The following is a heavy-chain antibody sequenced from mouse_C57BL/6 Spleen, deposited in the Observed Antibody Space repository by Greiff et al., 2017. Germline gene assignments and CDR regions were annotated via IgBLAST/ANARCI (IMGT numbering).Heavy chain of an antibody. V-gene: IGHV1-54*01. CDR1: GYAFTNYL. Sequence: QVQLQQSGAELVRPGTSVKVSCKASGYAFTNYLIEWVKQRPGQGLEWIGVINPGRGGTNYNEKFKGKATLTADKSSSTAYMQLSSLTSEDSAVYFCARDYPPFAYWCQGTLVTVSA. CDR2: INPGRGGT. CDR3: ARDYPPFAY. J-gene: IGHJ3*01. D-gene: IGHD1-1*02.